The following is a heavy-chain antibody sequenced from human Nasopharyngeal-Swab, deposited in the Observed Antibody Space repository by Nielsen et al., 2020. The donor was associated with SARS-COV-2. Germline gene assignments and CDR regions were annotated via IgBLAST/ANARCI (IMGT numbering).Heavy chain of an antibody. Sequence: GGSLRLSCAASGFTFSRFWMTWVRQAPGKGLEWVAYLKQDGSEEYYVDSVKGRFTISRDNAKNSLYLQMSSLRAEDTAVYYCARGDDSSGYPYSHDYWGQGTLVTVSS. CDR2: LKQDGSEE. D-gene: IGHD3-22*01. V-gene: IGHV3-7*01. CDR1: GFTFSRFW. J-gene: IGHJ4*02. CDR3: ARGDDSSGYPYSHDY.